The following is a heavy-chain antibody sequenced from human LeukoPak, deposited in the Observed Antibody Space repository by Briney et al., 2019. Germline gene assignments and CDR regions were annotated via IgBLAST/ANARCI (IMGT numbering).Heavy chain of an antibody. J-gene: IGHJ4*02. CDR1: GFTFSSYA. D-gene: IGHD6-13*01. V-gene: IGHV3-23*01. CDR3: AKDLRGRYSSSWYYFDY. CDR2: ISGSGGST. Sequence: GGSLRLSCAASGFTFSSYAMSWVRQAPGKGLEWVSAISGSGGSTYYADPVKGRFTISRDNSKNTLYLQMNSLRAEDTAVYYCAKDLRGRYSSSWYYFDYWGQGTLVTVSP.